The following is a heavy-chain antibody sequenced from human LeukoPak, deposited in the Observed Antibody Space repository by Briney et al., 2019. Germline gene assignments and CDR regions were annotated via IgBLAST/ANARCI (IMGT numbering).Heavy chain of an antibody. J-gene: IGHJ4*02. CDR1: GFTFDDYG. CDR3: ARRGIAVAGNDY. CDR2: INWNGGST. V-gene: IGHV3-20*04. D-gene: IGHD6-19*01. Sequence: GGSLRLSCAASGFTFDDYGVSWVRQAPGKGLEWVSGINWNGGSTGYADSVKGRFTISRDNAKNSLYLQMNSLRAEDTALYYCARRGIAVAGNDYWGQGTLVTVPS.